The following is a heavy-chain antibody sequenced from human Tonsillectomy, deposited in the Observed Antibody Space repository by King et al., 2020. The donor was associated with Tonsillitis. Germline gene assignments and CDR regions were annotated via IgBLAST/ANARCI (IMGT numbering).Heavy chain of an antibody. J-gene: IGHJ4*02. CDR1: GFTFGDYG. CDR3: AREDYYDSSGYN. Sequence: VQLVESGGGVVRPGGSLRLSCAASGFTFGDYGMSWVRQAPGKGLEWVSGINWNGGRTGYADSVKGRFTISRDNAKNSLYLQMNSLRAEDTALYYRAREDYYDSSGYNWGQGTLVTVSS. V-gene: IGHV3-20*04. CDR2: INWNGGRT. D-gene: IGHD3-22*01.